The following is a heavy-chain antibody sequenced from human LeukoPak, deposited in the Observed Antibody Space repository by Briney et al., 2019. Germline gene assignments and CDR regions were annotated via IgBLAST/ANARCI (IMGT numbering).Heavy chain of an antibody. D-gene: IGHD5/OR15-5a*01. CDR1: GGTFSSYA. J-gene: IGHJ4*02. CDR3: ATDHFERSLRFEFAF. Sequence: GSSVKVSCKASGGTFSSYAISWVRQAPGQGLEWMGGIIPIFGTANYAQKFQGRVTITTDESTSTAYMELSSLRSEDTALYYCATDHFERSLRFEFAFWGQGSQVTVSS. CDR2: IIPIFGTA. V-gene: IGHV1-69*05.